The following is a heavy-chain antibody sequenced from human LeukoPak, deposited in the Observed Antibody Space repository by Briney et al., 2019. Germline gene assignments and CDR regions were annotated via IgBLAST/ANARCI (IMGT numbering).Heavy chain of an antibody. CDR2: ISWNSGSI. J-gene: IGHJ4*02. V-gene: IGHV3-9*03. Sequence: GRSLRLSCAASGFTFDDYAMHWVRQAPGKGMEWVSGISWNSGSIVYADSVKVRFTISRDNPQNSLYLQMNSLRAQDMALYYCAKDVKYDYSNPTFYYWGQGTLVTVSS. D-gene: IGHD4-11*01. CDR3: AKDVKYDYSNPTFYY. CDR1: GFTFDDYA.